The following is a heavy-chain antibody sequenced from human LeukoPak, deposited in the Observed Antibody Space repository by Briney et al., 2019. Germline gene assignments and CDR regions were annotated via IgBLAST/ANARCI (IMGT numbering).Heavy chain of an antibody. CDR2: IYTSGST. Sequence: SQTLSLTCTVSGGSISSGSYYWSWIRQPAGKGLEWIGRIYTSGSTNYNPSLKSRVTISVDTSKNQFSLKLSSVIAADTAVYYCARDAAVAGTSGWFDPWGQGTLVTVSS. CDR3: ARDAAVAGTSGWFDP. J-gene: IGHJ5*02. D-gene: IGHD6-19*01. V-gene: IGHV4-61*02. CDR1: GGSISSGSYY.